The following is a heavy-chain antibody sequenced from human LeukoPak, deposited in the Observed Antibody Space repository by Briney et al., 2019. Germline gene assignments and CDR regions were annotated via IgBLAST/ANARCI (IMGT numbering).Heavy chain of an antibody. CDR2: TNHSGST. CDR3: AREGSYYDYVWGSYRYPKTYFDY. D-gene: IGHD3-16*02. V-gene: IGHV4-34*01. Sequence: SETLSLTCAVYGGSFSGYYWSWLRQPPGKGLEWIGETNHSGSTNYNPSLKSRVTISVDTSKNQFSLKLSSVTAADTAVYYCAREGSYYDYVWGSYRYPKTYFDYWGQGTLVTVSS. J-gene: IGHJ4*02. CDR1: GGSFSGYY.